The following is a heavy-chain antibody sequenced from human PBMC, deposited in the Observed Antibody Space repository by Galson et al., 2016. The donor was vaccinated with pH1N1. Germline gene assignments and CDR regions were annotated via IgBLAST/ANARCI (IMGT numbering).Heavy chain of an antibody. CDR2: ITPDGSQT. CDR1: GFTFRAKW. V-gene: IGHV3-7*01. D-gene: IGHD1-14*01. CDR3: ASCGHYNFDY. Sequence: SLRLSCAASGFTFRAKWMTWVRQAPGKGLEWVANITPDGSQTFYVTSVKGRFTISRDNAKNSLHLEMNSLRAEDTATYYCASCGHYNFDYWGQGAPVTVSS. J-gene: IGHJ4*02.